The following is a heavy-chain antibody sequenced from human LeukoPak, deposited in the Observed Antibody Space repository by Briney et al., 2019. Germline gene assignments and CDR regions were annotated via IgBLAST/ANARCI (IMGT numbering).Heavy chain of an antibody. CDR1: GFTFSSYA. D-gene: IGHD3-22*01. V-gene: IGHV3-30-3*01. J-gene: IGHJ3*02. CDR3: VRDQRRGYYDSSGYYYNPPADTFDI. Sequence: GGSLRLSCAASGFTFSSYAMHWVRQAPGKGLEWVAVISDDGSIEYYADSLRGRFTISRDNSKNTVFLQMSSLRVEDTAVYYCVRDQRRGYYDSSGYYYNPPADTFDIWGQGTMVTVSS. CDR2: ISDDGSIE.